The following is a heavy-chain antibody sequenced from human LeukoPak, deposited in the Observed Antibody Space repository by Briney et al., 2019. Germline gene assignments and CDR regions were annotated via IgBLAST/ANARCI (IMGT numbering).Heavy chain of an antibody. V-gene: IGHV4-39*01. Sequence: SETLSLTCTVSGGSISSSSYYWGWIRQPPGKGLEWIGSIYYSGSTYYNPSLKSRVTISVDTSKNQFSLKLSSVTAADTAVYYCARRLRRQLRRDYFDYWGQGTLVTVSS. CDR2: IYYSGST. CDR3: ARRLRRQLRRDYFDY. J-gene: IGHJ4*02. D-gene: IGHD6-6*01. CDR1: GGSISSSSYY.